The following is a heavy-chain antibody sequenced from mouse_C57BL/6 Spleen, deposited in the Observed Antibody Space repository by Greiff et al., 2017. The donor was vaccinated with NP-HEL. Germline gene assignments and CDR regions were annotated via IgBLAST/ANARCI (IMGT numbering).Heavy chain of an antibody. CDR1: GYTFTSYW. Sequence: QVQLQQPGAELVMPGASVKLSCKASGYTFTSYWMHWVKQRPGQGLEWIGEIDPSDSYTNYNQKFKGKSTLTVDKSSSTAYMQLSSLTSEDSVVYYCARSGYGSSYGFDYWGQGTTLTVSS. D-gene: IGHD1-1*01. CDR2: IDPSDSYT. V-gene: IGHV1-69*01. CDR3: ARSGYGSSYGFDY. J-gene: IGHJ2*01.